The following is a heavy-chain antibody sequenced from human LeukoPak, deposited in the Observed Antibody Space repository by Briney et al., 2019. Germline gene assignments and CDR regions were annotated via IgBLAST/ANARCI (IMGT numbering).Heavy chain of an antibody. CDR1: GYTFTNYD. V-gene: IGHV1-8*01. CDR3: ARNYGSGSPPDY. Sequence: ASVKVSCKASGYTFTNYDINWVRQATGQGLEWMGWMNPNSGNTGYPQKFQDRVTMTRDTSISTAYMELSSLKASDTAMYYCARNYGSGSPPDYWGQGTLVTVSS. CDR2: MNPNSGNT. J-gene: IGHJ4*02. D-gene: IGHD3-10*01.